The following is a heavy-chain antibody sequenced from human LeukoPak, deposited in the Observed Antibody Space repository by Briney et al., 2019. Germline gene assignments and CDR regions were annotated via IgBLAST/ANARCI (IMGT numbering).Heavy chain of an antibody. Sequence: SETLSLTCTVSGGSISSSSYYWGWIRQPPGKGLEWIGSIYYSGSTYYNPSLKSRVTISVDTSKNQFSLKLSSVTAAGTAVYYCAGEVLTPFDYWGQGTLVTVSS. D-gene: IGHD1-14*01. CDR1: GGSISSSSYY. J-gene: IGHJ4*02. V-gene: IGHV4-39*01. CDR3: AGEVLTPFDY. CDR2: IYYSGST.